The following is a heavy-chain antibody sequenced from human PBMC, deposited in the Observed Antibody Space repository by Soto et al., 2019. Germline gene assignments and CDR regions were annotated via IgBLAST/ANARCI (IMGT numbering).Heavy chain of an antibody. CDR3: ATGWYWGAFDV. J-gene: IGHJ3*01. D-gene: IGHD6-19*01. CDR1: GFTFNNYG. CDR2: ISGSGGTT. V-gene: IGHV3-23*01. Sequence: EVQLLESGGGLVQPGGSLRLSCAASGFTFNNYGMNWVRQAPGKGLEWVSGISGSGGTTYYADSVKGRVTISRDNSKNTVFLQMNSLTTEDTAVYYCATGWYWGAFDVWGKGAMVTVSS.